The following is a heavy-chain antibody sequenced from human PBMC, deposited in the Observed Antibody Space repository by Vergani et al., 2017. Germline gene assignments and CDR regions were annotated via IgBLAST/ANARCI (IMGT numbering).Heavy chain of an antibody. J-gene: IGHJ6*03. CDR3: ARVVGATRRGYYYYYMDV. CDR2: ISGSGGST. CDR1: GFTFSSYA. Sequence: EVQLLESGGGLVQPGGSLRLSCAASGFTFSSYAMSWVRQAPGKGLEWVSAISGSGGSTYYADSVKGRFTISRDNAKNSLYLQMNSLRAEDTAVYYCARVVGATRRGYYYYYMDVWGKGTTVTVSS. V-gene: IGHV3-23*01. D-gene: IGHD1-26*01.